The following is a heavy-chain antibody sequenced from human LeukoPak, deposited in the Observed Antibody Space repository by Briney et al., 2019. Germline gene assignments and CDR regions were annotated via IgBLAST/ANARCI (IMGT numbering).Heavy chain of an antibody. CDR3: ARALEYSSSHYYYGMDV. CDR2: IIPIFGTA. D-gene: IGHD6-6*01. CDR1: GGTFSSYA. Sequence: GASVKVSCKASGGTFSSYAISWVRQAPGQGLEWMGGIIPIFGTAKYAQKFQGRVTLTADESTSTAYMELSSLRSEDTAVYYCARALEYSSSHYYYGMDVWGQGTTVTVSS. J-gene: IGHJ6*02. V-gene: IGHV1-69*13.